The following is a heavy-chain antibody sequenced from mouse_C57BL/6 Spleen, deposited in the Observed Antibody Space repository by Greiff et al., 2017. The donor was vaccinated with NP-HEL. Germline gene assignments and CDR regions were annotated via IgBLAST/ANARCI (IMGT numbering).Heavy chain of an antibody. V-gene: IGHV1-64*01. CDR3: AISALSSTVVAPDYFDY. Sequence: QVQLQQPGAELVKPGASVKLSCKASGYTFTSYWMHWVKQRPGQGLEWIGMIHPNSGSTNYNEKFKSKATLTVDKSSSTAYMQLSSLTSEDSAVYYCAISALSSTVVAPDYFDYWGQGTTLTVSS. J-gene: IGHJ2*01. CDR2: IHPNSGST. D-gene: IGHD1-1*01. CDR1: GYTFTSYW.